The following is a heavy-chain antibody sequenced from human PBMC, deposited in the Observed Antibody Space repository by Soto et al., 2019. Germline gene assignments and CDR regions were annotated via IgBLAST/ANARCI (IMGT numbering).Heavy chain of an antibody. Sequence: GGSLRLSCEASLFQFNNDAMSWVRHAPGKGLEWVSGISGSGDRTHYVDSVKGRFNIYRENSKNTLYLQMNRLRAEDTALYYCAKASTYEYVWGSYRYYFDYWGQGTLVTVSS. CDR2: ISGSGDRT. V-gene: IGHV3-23*01. CDR3: AKASTYEYVWGSYRYYFDY. J-gene: IGHJ4*02. D-gene: IGHD3-16*02. CDR1: LFQFNNDA.